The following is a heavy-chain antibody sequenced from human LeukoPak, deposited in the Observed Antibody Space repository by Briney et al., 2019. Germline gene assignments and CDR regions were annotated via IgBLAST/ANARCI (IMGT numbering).Heavy chain of an antibody. J-gene: IGHJ5*02. V-gene: IGHV4-4*07. CDR2: IYTSGST. CDR3: ARIYYSRFDP. D-gene: IGHD3-10*01. Sequence: SETLSLTCTVSGGSMSSDYWSWIRQPAGKGLEWIGRIYTSGSTNYNPSLKSRVTMSVDTSKNQFSLKLNSVTAADTAVYYCARIYYSRFDPWGQGTLVTVSS. CDR1: GGSMSSDY.